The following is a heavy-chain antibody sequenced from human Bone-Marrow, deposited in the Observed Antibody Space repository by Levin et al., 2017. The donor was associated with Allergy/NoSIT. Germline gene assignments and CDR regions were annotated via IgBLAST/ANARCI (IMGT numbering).Heavy chain of an antibody. J-gene: IGHJ4*02. V-gene: IGHV3-23*01. CDR3: ARRYYDILTGRYGGFDY. CDR1: GFTFSSYA. D-gene: IGHD3-9*01. CDR2: ISGSGGST. Sequence: GGSLRLSCAASGFTFSSYAMSWVRQAPGKGLEWVSAISGSGGSTYYADSVKGRFTISRDNSKNTLYLQMNSLRAEDTAVYYCARRYYDILTGRYGGFDYWGQGTLVTVSS.